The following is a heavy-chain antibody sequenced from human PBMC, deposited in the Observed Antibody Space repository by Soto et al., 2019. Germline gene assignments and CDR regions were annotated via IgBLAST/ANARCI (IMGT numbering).Heavy chain of an antibody. CDR2: ISYDGSNK. V-gene: IGHV3-30-3*01. CDR1: GFTFSNYA. D-gene: IGHD1-7*01. CDR3: ARGLLDLRAWVYYGMDV. Sequence: QVQLVESGGGVVQPGRSLRLSCAASGFTFSNYAIHWVRQAPGKGLEWVALISYDGSNKYYADSVKGRFTISRDNSKNSFYLQMNSLRAEDTAVYYCARGLLDLRAWVYYGMDVWGQGTTVTVAS. J-gene: IGHJ6*02.